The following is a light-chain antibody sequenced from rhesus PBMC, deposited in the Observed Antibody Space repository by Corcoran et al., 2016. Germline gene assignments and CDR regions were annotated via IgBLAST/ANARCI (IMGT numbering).Light chain of an antibody. CDR1: QSVRSY. Sequence: EIVMTQSPATLALSPGERATLSCRASQSVRSYLAWYQQKPGQAPRLLIDGAASRATGIPDRFSGSGSGTEFTLTISSLEPEDVGVYFCLQSSNWPFTFGPGTKLDIK. CDR3: LQSSNWPFT. V-gene: IGKV3-24*03. J-gene: IGKJ3*01. CDR2: GAA.